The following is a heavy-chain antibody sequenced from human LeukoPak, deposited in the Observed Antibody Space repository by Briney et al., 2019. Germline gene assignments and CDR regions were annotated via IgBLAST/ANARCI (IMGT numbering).Heavy chain of an antibody. J-gene: IGHJ4*02. D-gene: IGHD3-22*01. CDR1: GGSISSYY. Sequence: SETLSLTCTVSGGSISSYYWSWIRQPPGKGLEWIGYIYYSGSTNYNPSLKSRVTISVDTSKNQFSLKLSSVTAAGTAVYYCARPRARGYDSSGYPIIYFDYWGQGTLVTVSS. CDR3: ARPRARGYDSSGYPIIYFDY. V-gene: IGHV4-59*08. CDR2: IYYSGST.